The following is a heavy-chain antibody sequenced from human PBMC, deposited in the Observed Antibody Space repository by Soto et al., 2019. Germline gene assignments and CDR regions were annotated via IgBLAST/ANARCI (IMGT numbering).Heavy chain of an antibody. CDR2: ITASGAST. CDR3: AKMWYCGGDCPNPFCYYAMDV. Sequence: GRSLRLSCAASGFTFSTYAMNWVRQAPGKXLEWVSGITASGASTYYADSVKDRFTISRDNSKNTLHVQMNSLRAEDTAVYYCAKMWYCGGDCPNPFCYYAMDVWGQGTTVTVSS. J-gene: IGHJ6*02. V-gene: IGHV3-23*01. CDR1: GFTFSTYA. D-gene: IGHD2-21*02.